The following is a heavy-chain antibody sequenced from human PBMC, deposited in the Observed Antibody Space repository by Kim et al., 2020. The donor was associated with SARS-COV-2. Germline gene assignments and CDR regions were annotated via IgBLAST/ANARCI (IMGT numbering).Heavy chain of an antibody. J-gene: IGHJ4*02. V-gene: IGHV1-69*02. D-gene: IGHD5-18*01. CDR3: ARAAAMVTGSLMD. Sequence: YAQKFQGRVTITAYKSTSTAYMELSSLRSEDTAVYYCARAAAMVTGSLMDWGQGTLVTVSS.